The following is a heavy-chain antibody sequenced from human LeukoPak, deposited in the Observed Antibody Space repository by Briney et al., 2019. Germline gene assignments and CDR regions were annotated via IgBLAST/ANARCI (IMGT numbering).Heavy chain of an antibody. Sequence: GALVKVSCKASGYTFTSYDINWVRQATGQGLEWMGWMNPNSGNTGYAQQFQDRVTITRNTSISTAYMELSSLRSEDTAVYYCARARIGRVESYVRPFDYWGQGTLVTVSS. V-gene: IGHV1-8*03. D-gene: IGHD3-10*02. CDR2: MNPNSGNT. CDR3: ARARIGRVESYVRPFDY. J-gene: IGHJ4*02. CDR1: GYTFTSYD.